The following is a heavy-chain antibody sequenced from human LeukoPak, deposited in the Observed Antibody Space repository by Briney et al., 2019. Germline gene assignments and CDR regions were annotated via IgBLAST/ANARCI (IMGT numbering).Heavy chain of an antibody. J-gene: IGHJ4*02. V-gene: IGHV3-7*01. CDR3: ARGSYYGSGSYFGADFDY. D-gene: IGHD3-10*01. Sequence: GGSLRLSCAASGFTFSSYWMSWVRQAPGKGLEWVANIKQDGSEKYYVDSVKGRFTISRDNAKNSLYLQMNSLRAEDTAVYYCARGSYYGSGSYFGADFDYWGQGTLVTVSS. CDR1: GFTFSSYW. CDR2: IKQDGSEK.